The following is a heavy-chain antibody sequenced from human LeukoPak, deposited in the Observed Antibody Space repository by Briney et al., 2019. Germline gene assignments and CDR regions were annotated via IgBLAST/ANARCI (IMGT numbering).Heavy chain of an antibody. V-gene: IGHV1-8*01. CDR2: MNPNSGNT. CDR3: ARELRPGRRYFQH. D-gene: IGHD1-14*01. CDR1: GYTFTSYD. Sequence: RASVKVSCKAPGYTFTSYDINWVRQATGQGLEWMGWMNPNSGNTGYAQKFQGRVTMTRNTSISTAYMELSRLRSEDTAVYYCARELRPGRRYFQHWGQGTLVTVSP. J-gene: IGHJ1*01.